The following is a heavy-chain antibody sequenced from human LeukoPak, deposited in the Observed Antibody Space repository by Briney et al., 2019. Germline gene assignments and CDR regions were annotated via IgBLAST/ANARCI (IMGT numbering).Heavy chain of an antibody. CDR1: RFTFSSYS. J-gene: IGHJ3*02. Sequence: PGGSLRLSCAGSRFTFSSYSMNWVRQAPGKGLEWVSYINSGSSTIYYADSVKGRFTISRDNAKNSLYLQMNSLRGEDTAVYYCARDGVVVAGTRRAFDIWGQGTMVTVSP. D-gene: IGHD6-19*01. CDR3: ARDGVVVAGTRRAFDI. V-gene: IGHV3-48*01. CDR2: INSGSSTI.